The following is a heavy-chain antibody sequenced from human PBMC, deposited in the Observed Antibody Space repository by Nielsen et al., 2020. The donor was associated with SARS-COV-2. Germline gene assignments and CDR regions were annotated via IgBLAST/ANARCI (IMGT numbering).Heavy chain of an antibody. Sequence: SETLSLTCAVYGGSFSGYYWSWIRQPPGKGLEWIGEINHSGSTNYNPSLKSRVTISVDTSKNQFSLKPSSVTAADTAVYYCARVETTVTTNRFDYWGQGTLVTVSS. CDR2: INHSGST. CDR3: ARVETTVTTNRFDY. D-gene: IGHD4-17*01. CDR1: GGSFSGYY. V-gene: IGHV4-34*01. J-gene: IGHJ4*02.